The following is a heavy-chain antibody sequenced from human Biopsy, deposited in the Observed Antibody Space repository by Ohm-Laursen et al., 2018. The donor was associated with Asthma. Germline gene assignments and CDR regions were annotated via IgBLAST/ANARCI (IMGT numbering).Heavy chain of an antibody. V-gene: IGHV4-39*01. Sequence: TLSLTCGLSSGSGGYMRSGNYYWGWIRQPPGKGLEWIGSIYYSGTTYYTPSLESRVTVSADTSKNQFSLKLLSVTAADTAVYYCVRGSSSWHHGPFHYYYGLDVWGQGTTATVSS. CDR3: VRGSSSWHHGPFHYYYGLDV. CDR2: IYYSGTT. CDR1: GGYMRSGNYY. D-gene: IGHD6-13*01. J-gene: IGHJ6*02.